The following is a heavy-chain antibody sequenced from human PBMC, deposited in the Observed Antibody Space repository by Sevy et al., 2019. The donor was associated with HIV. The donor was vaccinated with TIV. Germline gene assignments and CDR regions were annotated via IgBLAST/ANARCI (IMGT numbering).Heavy chain of an antibody. D-gene: IGHD3-10*01. CDR1: GLNFNDDW. J-gene: IGHJ4*02. V-gene: IGHV3-15*01. Sequence: GESLKISCAVSGLNFNDDWMNWVRQAPRKGLEWLGRIKSVSDGGATEYSAAVKGRFIISRDDSKNTVSLQMDSLKTDDTAVYYCTTGQFVGITWCQGTQVTVSS. CDR2: IKSVSDGGAT. CDR3: TTGQFVGIT.